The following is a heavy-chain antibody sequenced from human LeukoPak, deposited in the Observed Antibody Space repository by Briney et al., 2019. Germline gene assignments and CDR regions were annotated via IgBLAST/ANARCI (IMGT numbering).Heavy chain of an antibody. J-gene: IGHJ4*02. Sequence: GGSLRLSCAASGFTFSSYAMYWVRQAPGKGLAWVSRISSDGSSTIYADSVKGRFTISRDIAKNTLYLQMNSLRAEDTAVYYCARAQMGAPTDYWGQGTLVTVSS. CDR1: GFTFSSYA. CDR2: ISSDGSST. D-gene: IGHD1-26*01. CDR3: ARAQMGAPTDY. V-gene: IGHV3-74*01.